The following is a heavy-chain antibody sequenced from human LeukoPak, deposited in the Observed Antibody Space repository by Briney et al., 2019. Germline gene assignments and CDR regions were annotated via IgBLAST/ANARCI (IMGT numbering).Heavy chain of an antibody. V-gene: IGHV3-30*18. J-gene: IGHJ4*02. CDR3: AKATPPRDGSNPDY. CDR1: GFTFSTYG. Sequence: PGGSLRLSCAASGFTFSTYGMPWVRQAPGKGLEWVAVISYDGRNKYYADSVKGRFTISRDNSKNTLYLQMNSLRAEDTAVYYCAKATPPRDGSNPDYWGQGTLVTVSS. CDR2: ISYDGRNK. D-gene: IGHD5-24*01.